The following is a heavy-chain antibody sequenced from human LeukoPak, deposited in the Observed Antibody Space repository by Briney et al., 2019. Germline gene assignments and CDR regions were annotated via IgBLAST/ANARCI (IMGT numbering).Heavy chain of an antibody. D-gene: IGHD6-13*01. CDR3: ARNTVAAAGDS. J-gene: IGHJ4*02. CDR1: GFTFGSNW. Sequence: PGGSLRLSCAASGFTFGSNWMTWVRQAPEKGLEWVAKIKPDGSDEDYVGSVKGRFTISRDNAKNLLYLQMTGLRAEDTAVYYCARNTVAAAGDSWGQGTLVTVSS. CDR2: IKPDGSDE. V-gene: IGHV3-7*01.